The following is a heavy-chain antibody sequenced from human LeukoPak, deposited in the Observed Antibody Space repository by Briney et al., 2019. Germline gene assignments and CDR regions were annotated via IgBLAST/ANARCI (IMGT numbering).Heavy chain of an antibody. Sequence: KPSETLSLTCSVSGGSISSGSSYWSWIRQPVGKGLEWIGRMHNRGTTHYNPSLQSRVTVSLGTSKNQFSLKLSSVTAADTAVYYCARTVVTPGDAFDIWGQGTMVTVSS. CDR1: GGSISSGSSY. D-gene: IGHD4-23*01. J-gene: IGHJ3*02. CDR2: MHNRGTT. V-gene: IGHV4-61*02. CDR3: ARTVVTPGDAFDI.